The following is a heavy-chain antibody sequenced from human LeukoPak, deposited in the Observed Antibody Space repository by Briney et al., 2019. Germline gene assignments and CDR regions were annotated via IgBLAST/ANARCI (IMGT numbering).Heavy chain of an antibody. J-gene: IGHJ4*02. V-gene: IGHV3-15*01. CDR2: IKSKTDGGTT. CDR3: TIGYGDYEGDYYFDY. D-gene: IGHD4-17*01. Sequence: GGSLRLSCAASGFTFSDVWMSWVRQAPGKGLEWVGRIKSKTDGGTTDYAAPVKGRFTISRNDSKSTLYLQMNSLKTEDSAVYYCTIGYGDYEGDYYFDYWGQGTLVTVSS. CDR1: GFTFSDVW.